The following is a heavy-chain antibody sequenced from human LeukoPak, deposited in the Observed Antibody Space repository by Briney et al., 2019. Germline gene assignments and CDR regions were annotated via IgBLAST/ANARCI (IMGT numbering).Heavy chain of an antibody. J-gene: IGHJ1*01. Sequence: GGSLRLSCAASGFTFGSYGMSWVRQAPGKGLEWVSFITPSADRTSYADSVEGRSTISRDNPRNTLYMQMNSLRDEDTAVYYDGSGYWVQWGQGTLVTVSS. CDR2: ITPSADRT. D-gene: IGHD3-22*01. V-gene: IGHV3-23*01. CDR1: GFTFGSYG. CDR3: GSGYWVQ.